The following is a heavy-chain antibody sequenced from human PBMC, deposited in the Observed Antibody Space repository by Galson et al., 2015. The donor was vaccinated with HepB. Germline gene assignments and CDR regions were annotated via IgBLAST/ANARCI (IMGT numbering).Heavy chain of an antibody. Sequence: QSGAEVKEPGESLKISCKGSGYSFTTYWIAWVRQMPGKGLEWMGMIYPGDSDTRYRPSFQGQVSISADKSINTAYLQWSSLKASDTAMYYCARPILGGTSDAFEIWGQGTLVTVSS. CDR3: ARPILGGTSDAFEI. J-gene: IGHJ3*02. V-gene: IGHV5-51*01. CDR1: GYSFTTYW. CDR2: IYPGDSDT. D-gene: IGHD1-26*01.